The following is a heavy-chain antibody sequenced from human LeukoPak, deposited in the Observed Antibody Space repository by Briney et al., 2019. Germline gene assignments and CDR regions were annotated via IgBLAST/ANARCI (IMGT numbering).Heavy chain of an antibody. CDR3: AKVRRARFLEWTPLDY. J-gene: IGHJ4*02. CDR1: GFTFSSYA. V-gene: IGHV3-23*01. CDR2: ISGSGGST. D-gene: IGHD3-3*01. Sequence: PGGSLRLSCAASGFTFSSYAMSWVRQAPGKGLEWVSAISGSGGSTYYADSVKGRFTISRDNSKNTLYLQMNSLRAEDTAVYYCAKVRRARFLEWTPLDYWGQGTLVTVSS.